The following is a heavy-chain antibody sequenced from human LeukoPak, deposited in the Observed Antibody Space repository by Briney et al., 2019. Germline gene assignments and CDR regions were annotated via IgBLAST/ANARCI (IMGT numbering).Heavy chain of an antibody. Sequence: ASVKVSCKASGYTFTDYYIHWVRQAPGQGLEWMGWINPHSGGTKYAQKFQDRVTMTRDTSISTAYMELSRVRSDATAVYYCARGLQWELDPEYFQHWGQGTLVTVSS. V-gene: IGHV1-2*02. CDR3: ARGLQWELDPEYFQH. CDR2: INPHSGGT. D-gene: IGHD1-26*01. CDR1: GYTFTDYY. J-gene: IGHJ1*01.